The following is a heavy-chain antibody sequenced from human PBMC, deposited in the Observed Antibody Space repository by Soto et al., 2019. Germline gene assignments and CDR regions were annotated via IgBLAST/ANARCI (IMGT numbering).Heavy chain of an antibody. Sequence: ASVKVSCKASGYTFTSYGISWVRQAPGQGLDWMGWISAYNGNTKYAQDLQGRVTMTTDTSTSTAYMELRSLRSDDTAMYYCARFSGGSYNTYYFYYGMEVLGQATTVTVSS. CDR3: ARFSGGSYNTYYFYYGMEV. J-gene: IGHJ6*02. CDR1: GYTFTSYG. V-gene: IGHV1-18*04. CDR2: ISAYNGNT. D-gene: IGHD2-15*01.